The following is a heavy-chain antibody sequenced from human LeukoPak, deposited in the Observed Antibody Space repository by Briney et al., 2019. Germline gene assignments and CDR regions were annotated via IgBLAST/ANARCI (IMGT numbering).Heavy chain of an antibody. CDR1: GFTFSSST. J-gene: IGHJ3*02. D-gene: IGHD3-22*01. Sequence: ASVKVSCKASGFTFSSSTMQWVRQARGQRLEWIGWIVVGSGNTNYAQKFQERVIISRDMSTSTAYMELSSLTSEDTAVFYCAADGPADLFDGSEDPPRDAFEIWGQGTMVTVSS. V-gene: IGHV1-58*02. CDR3: AADGPADLFDGSEDPPRDAFEI. CDR2: IVVGSGNT.